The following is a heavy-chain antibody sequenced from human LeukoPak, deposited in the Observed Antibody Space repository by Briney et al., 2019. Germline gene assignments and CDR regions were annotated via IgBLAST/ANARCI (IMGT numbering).Heavy chain of an antibody. CDR3: ARGGYCSGAACYHLPDF. J-gene: IGHJ4*02. CDR1: GYTFTGYY. CDR2: INPNSGGT. V-gene: IGHV1-2*02. D-gene: IGHD2-15*01. Sequence: ASVKVSCKASGYTFTGYYMHWVRQAPGQGLEWMGWINPNSGGTNYARKFQGRLTMTRDTSISTAYMELSSLSSDDTAVYYCARGGYCSGAACYHLPDFWGQGTLVTVSS.